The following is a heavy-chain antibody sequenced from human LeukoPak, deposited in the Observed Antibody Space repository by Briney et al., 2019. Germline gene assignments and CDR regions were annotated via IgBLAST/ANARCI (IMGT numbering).Heavy chain of an antibody. V-gene: IGHV3-23*01. D-gene: IGHD4-17*01. Sequence: GGSLRLSCAASGFTFSSYAMSWVRQAPGKGLEWVSAISGSGGSTYYADSVKGRFTISRDNSKNTLYLQMNSLRAEDTAVYYCAKDRVDYGLYYGMDVWGQGTTVTVSS. CDR2: ISGSGGST. CDR1: GFTFSSYA. J-gene: IGHJ6*02. CDR3: AKDRVDYGLYYGMDV.